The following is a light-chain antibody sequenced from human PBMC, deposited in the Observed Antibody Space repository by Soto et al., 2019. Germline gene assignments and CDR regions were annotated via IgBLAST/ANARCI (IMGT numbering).Light chain of an antibody. J-gene: IGKJ4*01. CDR3: QQSYSTPLS. V-gene: IGKV1-39*01. Sequence: DIQMTQSPSSLSASVGDRVTITCRASQSIGINLNWYHQRPGKAPNLLIFAASSLQTGVPSRFSGSGSGTDFTLTISGLHPEDSAIYYCQQSYSTPLSFGGGTKVEIK. CDR1: QSIGIN. CDR2: AAS.